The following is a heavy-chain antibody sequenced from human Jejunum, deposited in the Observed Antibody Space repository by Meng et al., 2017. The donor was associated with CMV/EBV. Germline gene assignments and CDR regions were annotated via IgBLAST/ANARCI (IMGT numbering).Heavy chain of an antibody. D-gene: IGHD2-2*01. Sequence: LQLQESGPGLVKPSAPLSLSCPVPGDSITSNTFYWGWIRQPPGKGLEWIGSIYSSGSTYYNPSLKSRVTISIDTSKNQFSLKLTSVTAADTAVYYCARDCCSYRSWFDPWGQGTLVTVSS. V-gene: IGHV4-39*07. CDR3: ARDCCSYRSWFDP. CDR2: IYSSGST. J-gene: IGHJ5*02. CDR1: GDSITSNTFY.